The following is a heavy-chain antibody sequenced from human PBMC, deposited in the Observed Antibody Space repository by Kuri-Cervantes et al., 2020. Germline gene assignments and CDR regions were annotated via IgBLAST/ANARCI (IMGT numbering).Heavy chain of an antibody. Sequence: SVKVSCKASGYTFTGYYMHWVRQAPGQGLEWMGWMNSNSGNRVSAQKFQGRLSMTRNTSISTAYMELSSLRSEDTAVYYCARDRAAIEVTDAFDIWGQGTMVTVSS. V-gene: IGHV1-8*02. CDR2: MNSNSGNR. CDR3: ARDRAAIEVTDAFDI. J-gene: IGHJ3*02. CDR1: GYTFTGYY. D-gene: IGHD2-21*02.